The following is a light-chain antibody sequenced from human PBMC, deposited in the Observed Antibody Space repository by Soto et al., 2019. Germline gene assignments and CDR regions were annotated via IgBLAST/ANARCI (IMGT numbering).Light chain of an antibody. Sequence: DIQMTQSPSTLSASVGDRVTITCRASQTISSWLVWYQQKPGKAPKLLIYKASSLESGVPSRFSGSGSGTEFTLTISSLQPDDFATYYCQQYHNLWTFGQGTKVEIK. J-gene: IGKJ1*01. CDR1: QTISSW. CDR3: QQYHNLWT. CDR2: KAS. V-gene: IGKV1-5*03.